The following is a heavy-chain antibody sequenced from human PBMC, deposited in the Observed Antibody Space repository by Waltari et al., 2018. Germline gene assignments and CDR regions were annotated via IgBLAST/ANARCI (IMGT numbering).Heavy chain of an antibody. J-gene: IGHJ4*02. CDR3: ATGGWGFYFDY. CDR1: VSTFSNYN. Sequence: EEQLVESGGGLVQPGGSLRLSCAGSVSTFSNYNRYWVRQAPGEGLGWVSSISTHSTYTHYADSVEGRFTTSRDNDKKSLLLQLNSLTTEDTAVYYCATGGWGFYFDYWGQGTLLTVSS. V-gene: IGHV3-21*01. CDR2: ISTHSTYT. D-gene: IGHD2-21*01.